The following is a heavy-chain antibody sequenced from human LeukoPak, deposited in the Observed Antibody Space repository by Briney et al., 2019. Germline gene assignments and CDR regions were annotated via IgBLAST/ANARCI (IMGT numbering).Heavy chain of an antibody. CDR2: IYYSGST. V-gene: IGHV4-39*07. CDR1: GGSISTSDNF. J-gene: IGHJ4*02. CDR3: ARDEGRTQPLDY. Sequence: PSETLSLTCSVSGGSISTSDNFWGWIRQPPGEGLEWIGTIYYSGSTYYNPSLKSRVIISVDTSNNHFSLKLSSVTAADTAVYYRARDEGRTQPLDYWGQGTLVTVSS. D-gene: IGHD1-1*01.